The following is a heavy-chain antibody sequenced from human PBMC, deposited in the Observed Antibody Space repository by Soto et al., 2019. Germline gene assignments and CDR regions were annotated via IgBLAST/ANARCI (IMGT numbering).Heavy chain of an antibody. J-gene: IGHJ5*02. Sequence: SETLCLTYAVYGGSFSGYYWSWIRQPPGKGLEWIGEINHSGSTNYNPSLKSRVTISVDTSKNQFSLKLRCVPAAERAVYYCGRDSILGVLGYLGPKGGGGLAPWGKGTLVPVSP. V-gene: IGHV4-34*01. CDR3: GRDSILGVLGYLGPKGGGGLAP. CDR1: GGSFSGYY. CDR2: INHSGST. D-gene: IGHD3-9*01.